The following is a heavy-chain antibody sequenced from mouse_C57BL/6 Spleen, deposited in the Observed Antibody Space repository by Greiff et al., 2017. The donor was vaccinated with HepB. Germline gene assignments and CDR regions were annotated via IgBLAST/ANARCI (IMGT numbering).Heavy chain of an antibody. CDR1: GYTFTDYN. J-gene: IGHJ4*01. CDR3: ARIYYAMDY. CDR2: INPNNGGT. V-gene: IGHV1-18*01. Sequence: EVQLQQSGPELVQPGASVKIPCKASGYTFTDYNMDWVKQSHGKSLEWIGDINPNNGGTIYNQKFKGKATLTVDKSSSTAYMELRSLTSEDTAVYYCARIYYAMDYWGQGTAVTVSS.